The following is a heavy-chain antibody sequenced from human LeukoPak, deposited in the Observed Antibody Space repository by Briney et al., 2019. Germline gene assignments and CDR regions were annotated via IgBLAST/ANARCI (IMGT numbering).Heavy chain of an antibody. D-gene: IGHD6-6*01. J-gene: IGHJ4*02. CDR1: GYTFTSNY. Sequence: ASVKVFCKASGYTFTSNYIHWVRQAPGQGLGWMGMIYPRDGSTSYAQKFQGRVTVTRDTSTSTVHMELSGLRSEDTAVYYCAKWKYSNSGIDDYWGQGTLVTVSS. CDR3: AKWKYSNSGIDDY. V-gene: IGHV1-46*01. CDR2: IYPRDGST.